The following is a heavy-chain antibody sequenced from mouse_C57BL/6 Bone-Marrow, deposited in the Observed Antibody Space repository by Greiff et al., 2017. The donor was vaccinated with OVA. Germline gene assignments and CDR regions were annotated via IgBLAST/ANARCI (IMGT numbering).Heavy chain of an antibody. CDR2: IYPRDGST. D-gene: IGHD2-3*01. V-gene: IGHV1-85*01. Sequence: VQLQQSGPELVKPGASVKLSCKASGYTFTSYDINWVKQRPGQGLEWIGWIYPRDGSTKYNEKLKGKATLTVDTSSSTAYMELHSLTSEDSAVYFWASLYDGYPFAYWGQGTLVTVSA. CDR1: GYTFTSYD. CDR3: ASLYDGYPFAY. J-gene: IGHJ3*01.